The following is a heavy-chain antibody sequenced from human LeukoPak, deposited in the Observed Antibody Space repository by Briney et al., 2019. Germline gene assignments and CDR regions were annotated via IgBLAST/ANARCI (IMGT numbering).Heavy chain of an antibody. V-gene: IGHV3-21*01. CDR2: ISSSSSYI. CDR1: GFTFSSYS. D-gene: IGHD6-13*01. J-gene: IGHJ3*02. CDR3: ARDGYSSSWRYAFDI. Sequence: GGSLRLYCAASGFTFSSYSMNWVRQAPGKGLEWVSSISSSSSYIYYADSVKGRFTISRDNAKNSLYLQMNSLRAEDTAVYYCARDGYSSSWRYAFDIWGQGTMVTVSS.